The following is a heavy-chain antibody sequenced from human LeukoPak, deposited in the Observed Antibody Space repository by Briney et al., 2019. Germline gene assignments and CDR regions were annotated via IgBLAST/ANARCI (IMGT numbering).Heavy chain of an antibody. CDR2: INHSGST. J-gene: IGHJ4*02. CDR1: GGSFSGYY. D-gene: IGHD5-12*01. CDR3: ARETTIFDY. V-gene: IGHV4-34*01. Sequence: SETLSLTCAVYGGSFSGYYWSWIRQPPGKGLEWIEEINHSGSTNYNPSLKSRVTISVDTSKNQFSLKLSSVTAADTAVYYCARETTIFDYWGQGTLVTVSS.